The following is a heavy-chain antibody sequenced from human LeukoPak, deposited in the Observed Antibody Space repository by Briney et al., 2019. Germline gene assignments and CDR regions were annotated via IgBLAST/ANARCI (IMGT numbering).Heavy chain of an antibody. Sequence: SETLSLTCTVSGGSISSSSYYWGWIRQPPGKGLEWIGSIYYSGSTYYNPSLKSRVTISVDTSKNQFSLKLSSVTAADTAVYYCAKLGSSFLFDYWGQGTLVTVSS. D-gene: IGHD6-13*01. V-gene: IGHV4-39*07. J-gene: IGHJ4*02. CDR3: AKLGSSFLFDY. CDR2: IYYSGST. CDR1: GGSISSSSYY.